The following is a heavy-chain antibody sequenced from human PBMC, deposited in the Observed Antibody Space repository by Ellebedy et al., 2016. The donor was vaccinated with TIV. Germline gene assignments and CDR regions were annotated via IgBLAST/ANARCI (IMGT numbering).Heavy chain of an antibody. V-gene: IGHV4-39*01. CDR3: ATSITMAGGMEH. D-gene: IGHD6-19*01. J-gene: IGHJ1*01. CDR1: GGSISNRSNS. CDR2: ISYTGST. Sequence: MPGGSLRLSCTVSGGSISNRSNSWGWIRQPPGKGLEWIGTISYTGSTYYAPSLKIRVSISVDTLKNQFSLKLTSVTAADTAVYYCATSITMAGGMEHWGQGTLVTVSS.